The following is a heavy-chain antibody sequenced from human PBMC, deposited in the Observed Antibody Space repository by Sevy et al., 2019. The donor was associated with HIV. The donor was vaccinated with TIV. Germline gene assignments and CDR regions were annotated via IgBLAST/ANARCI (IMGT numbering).Heavy chain of an antibody. CDR2: FDPEDGET. V-gene: IGHV1-24*01. J-gene: IGHJ4*02. D-gene: IGHD4-17*01. CDR3: ATVPYYGGNSYFDY. Sequence: ASVKVSCEVSGYTLTELSMHWVRQAPGKGLEWMGGFDPEDGETIYAQKFQGRVTMTEDTSTDTAYMELSSLRSEDTAVYYCATVPYYGGNSYFDYWGQGTLVTVSS. CDR1: GYTLTELS.